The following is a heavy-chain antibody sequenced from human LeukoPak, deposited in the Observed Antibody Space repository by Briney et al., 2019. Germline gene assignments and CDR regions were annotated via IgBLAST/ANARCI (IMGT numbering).Heavy chain of an antibody. V-gene: IGHV4-4*02. CDR3: ARHVSADGYNPIDY. CDR2: IYYSGST. D-gene: IGHD5-24*01. J-gene: IGHJ4*02. Sequence: SGTLSLTCAVSGGSISSSNWWSWVRQPPGKGLEWIGYIYYSGSTNYNPSLKSRVTISVDTSKNQFSLKLSSVTAADTAVYYCARHVSADGYNPIDYWGQGTLVTVSS. CDR1: GGSISSSNW.